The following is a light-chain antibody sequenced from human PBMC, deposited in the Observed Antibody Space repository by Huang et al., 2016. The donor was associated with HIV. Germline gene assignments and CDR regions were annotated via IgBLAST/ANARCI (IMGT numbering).Light chain of an antibody. Sequence: DTAMTQTPATLSVSPGARATLSCRASQSVGSKLAWFQQKPGQAPRLLIHGASTRATGIPARFSGSGSGTEFTLTISSLQSEDFAVYYCQQYNNWPYTFGQGTKLEIK. V-gene: IGKV3-15*01. CDR1: QSVGSK. J-gene: IGKJ2*01. CDR3: QQYNNWPYT. CDR2: GAS.